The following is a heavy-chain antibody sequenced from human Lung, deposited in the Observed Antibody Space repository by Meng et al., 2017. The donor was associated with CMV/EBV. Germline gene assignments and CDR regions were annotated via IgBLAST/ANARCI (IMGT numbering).Heavy chain of an antibody. CDR1: GFTFSSYA. V-gene: IGHV3-23*03. CDR3: AKPIQGTYGMDV. CDR2: IYSGGSST. J-gene: IGHJ6*02. Sequence: SXAASGFTFSSYAMSWVRQAPGKGLEWVSVIYSGGSSTYYADSVKGRFTISRDNSKNTLYLQMNSLRAEDTAVYYCAKPIQGTYGMDVWGQGTPVTVSS. D-gene: IGHD2-2*02.